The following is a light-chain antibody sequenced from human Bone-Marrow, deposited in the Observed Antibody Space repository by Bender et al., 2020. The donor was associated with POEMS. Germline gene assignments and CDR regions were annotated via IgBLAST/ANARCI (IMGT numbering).Light chain of an antibody. J-gene: IGLJ1*01. Sequence: QSALTQPASVSGSPGQSITISCTGDISDIGKYDLLSWYQQYPGKVPKLIIYEASKRPSGVSNRFSGSKSGNTASLTISGLQTEDEADYYCCSYAGSTVFGSGTSVTVL. CDR3: CSYAGSTV. CDR1: ISDIGKYDL. V-gene: IGLV2-23*01. CDR2: EAS.